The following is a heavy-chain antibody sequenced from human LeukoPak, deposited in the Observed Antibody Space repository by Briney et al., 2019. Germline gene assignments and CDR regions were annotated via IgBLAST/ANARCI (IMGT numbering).Heavy chain of an antibody. J-gene: IGHJ4*02. CDR1: GGSFSGYY. D-gene: IGHD2-2*01. Sequence: PLETLSLTCAVYGGSFSGYYWSWIRQPPGKGLEWIGEINHSGSTNYNPSLKSRVTMSADTSKNQFSLKVSSVTAADTAVYYCARRGVPAAHNLDHWGQGILVTVSA. CDR2: INHSGST. V-gene: IGHV4-34*01. CDR3: ARRGVPAAHNLDH.